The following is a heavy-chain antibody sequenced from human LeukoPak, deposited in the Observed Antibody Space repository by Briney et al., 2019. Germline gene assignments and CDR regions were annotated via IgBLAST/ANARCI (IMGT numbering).Heavy chain of an antibody. CDR1: GYTFTGYY. V-gene: IGHV1-2*02. CDR3: ARGGSSSWYGMENWFDP. J-gene: IGHJ5*02. D-gene: IGHD6-13*01. CDR2: INPNSGGT. Sequence: ASVKVSCKASGYTFTGYYMHWVRQAPGQGLEWMGWINPNSGGTNYAQKFQGRVTMTRDTSTSTAYMELRSLRSDDTAVYYCARGGSSSWYGMENWFDPWGQGTLVTVSS.